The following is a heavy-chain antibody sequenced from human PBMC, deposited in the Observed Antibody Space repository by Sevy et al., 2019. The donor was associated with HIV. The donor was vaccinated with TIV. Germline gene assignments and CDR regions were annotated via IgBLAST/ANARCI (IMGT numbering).Heavy chain of an antibody. J-gene: IGHJ3*02. D-gene: IGHD3-3*01. CDR1: GFTFDDYA. V-gene: IGHV3-9*01. CDR2: ISWNSGSI. CDR3: ARNTYDFWSGYHPDAFDI. Sequence: SLRLSCAASGFTFDDYAMHWVRQAPGKGLEWVSGISWNSGSIGYADSVKGRFTISRDNAKNSLYLQMNSLRAEDTALYYCARNTYDFWSGYHPDAFDIWGQGTMVTVSS.